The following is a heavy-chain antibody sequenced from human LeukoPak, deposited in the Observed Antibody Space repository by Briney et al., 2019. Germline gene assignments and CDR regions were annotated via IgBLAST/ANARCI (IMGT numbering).Heavy chain of an antibody. V-gene: IGHV5-51*01. Sequence: GESLKISCKGSGYSFTSYWIGWVRQKPGKGLEWMGIIYPGDSDTRNSPSLQGQVIISVDKSISTACLQWSSLKASATAMYYCARSSHYYYGSGPLHAYYFDYWGQGTLVTVSS. CDR1: GYSFTSYW. CDR2: IYPGDSDT. CDR3: ARSSHYYYGSGPLHAYYFDY. J-gene: IGHJ4*02. D-gene: IGHD3-10*01.